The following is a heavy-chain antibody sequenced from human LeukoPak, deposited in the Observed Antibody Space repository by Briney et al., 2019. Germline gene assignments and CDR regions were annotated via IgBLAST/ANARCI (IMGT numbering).Heavy chain of an antibody. CDR3: ARLGAYDILTGSYFDY. D-gene: IGHD3-9*01. Sequence: GESLKISCKGSGYSFTNYWIGWVRQLPGKGLEWMGIIYPGDSDTRYSPSFQGQVTISADKSISTAYLQWSSPKASDTAMYYCARLGAYDILTGSYFDYWGQGTLVTVSS. CDR1: GYSFTNYW. CDR2: IYPGDSDT. J-gene: IGHJ4*02. V-gene: IGHV5-51*01.